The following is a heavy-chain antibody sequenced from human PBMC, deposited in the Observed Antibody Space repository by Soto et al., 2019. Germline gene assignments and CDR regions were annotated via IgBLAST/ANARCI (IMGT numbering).Heavy chain of an antibody. Sequence: QVQLQESGPGLVKPSQTLSLTCTVSGGSISSGGYYWSWIRQHPGKGLEWIGYIYYSGSTYYNPSLKSRVTLSVDTSKNQFSLKLSSVTAADTAVYYCARAGTDYGDTGGWFDYWGQGTLVTVSS. J-gene: IGHJ4*02. CDR1: GGSISSGGYY. D-gene: IGHD4-17*01. CDR2: IYYSGST. V-gene: IGHV4-31*03. CDR3: ARAGTDYGDTGGWFDY.